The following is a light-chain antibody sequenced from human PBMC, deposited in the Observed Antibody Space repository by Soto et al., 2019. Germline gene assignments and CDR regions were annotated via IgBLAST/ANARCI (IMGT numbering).Light chain of an antibody. Sequence: IVMTQSLSTLSVTPGARATLSCWASQSVSNRYLAWYQQKPGQAPRLLIYGASSRATGIPDRFSGSGSGTDFTLTISRLEPEDFAVYYCQQYDSSWTFGQGTKVDIK. CDR1: QSVSNRY. V-gene: IGKV3-20*01. J-gene: IGKJ1*01. CDR2: GAS. CDR3: QQYDSSWT.